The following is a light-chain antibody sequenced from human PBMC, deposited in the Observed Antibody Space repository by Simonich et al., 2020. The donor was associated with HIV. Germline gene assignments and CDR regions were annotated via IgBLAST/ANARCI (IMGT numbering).Light chain of an antibody. CDR1: KLGDKY. CDR3: QAWDSTQGV. CDR2: PDS. Sequence: SYELTQPPSVSVSPGQTASITCAGDKLGDKYACWYQQKPGHSPVLVIYPDSKRPSGIPERFSGSNSGNTATLTISGTQAMDEADYYCQAWDSTQGVFGGGTKLTVL. J-gene: IGLJ3*02. V-gene: IGLV3-1*01.